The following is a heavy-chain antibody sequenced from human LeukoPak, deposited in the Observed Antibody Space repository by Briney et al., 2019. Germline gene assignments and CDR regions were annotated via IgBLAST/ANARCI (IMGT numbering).Heavy chain of an antibody. CDR3: AKDMRFDWTPYYFDY. V-gene: IGHV3-23*01. Sequence: GGSQRLSCAASGFTFSNYAMSWVRQAPGKGLEWVSAISGSGGSTYYADSVKGRFTISRDNSKNTLYLQMSSLRAEDTAVYYCAKDMRFDWTPYYFDYWGQGTLVTVSS. CDR2: ISGSGGST. J-gene: IGHJ4*02. CDR1: GFTFSNYA. D-gene: IGHD3-9*01.